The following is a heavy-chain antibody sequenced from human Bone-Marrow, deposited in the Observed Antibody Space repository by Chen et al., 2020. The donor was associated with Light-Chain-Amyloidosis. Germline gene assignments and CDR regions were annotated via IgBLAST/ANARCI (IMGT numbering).Heavy chain of an antibody. J-gene: IGHJ4*02. D-gene: IGHD1-26*01. V-gene: IGHV4-38-2*01. CDR1: GYSISSGYY. Sequence: QVQLQESGPGLVKPSETLSLTCGVSGYSISSGYYWGWVRQPPGKGLQWIANICHTGLTYFNPSLKSRVTISTDTCKNQFSRKLSAVTTAGTAIYFCAGAGGGYTGQFVYWGQGTLVAISS. CDR2: ICHTGLT. CDR3: AGAGGGYTGQFVY.